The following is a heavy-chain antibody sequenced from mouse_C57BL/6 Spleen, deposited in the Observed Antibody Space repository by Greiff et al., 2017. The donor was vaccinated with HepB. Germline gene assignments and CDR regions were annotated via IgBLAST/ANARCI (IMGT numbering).Heavy chain of an antibody. CDR3: ASPGRSDGDY. D-gene: IGHD1-1*01. V-gene: IGHV14-2*01. CDR2: IDPEDGET. Sequence: EVQLQQSGAELVKSGASVKLSCTASGFNIKDYYMHWVKQRTEQGLEWIGRIDPEDGETKYAPKFQGKATITADTSSNTAYLQLSSLTSEDTAVYYCASPGRSDGDYWSQGTTHTDAS. J-gene: IGHJ2*01. CDR1: GFNIKDYY.